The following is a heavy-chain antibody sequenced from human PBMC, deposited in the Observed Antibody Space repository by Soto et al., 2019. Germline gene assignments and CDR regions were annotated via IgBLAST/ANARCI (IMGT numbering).Heavy chain of an antibody. D-gene: IGHD3-10*01. CDR1: GYSFTSKW. Sequence: GESLKISCKGSGYSFTSKWIGWVRQMPGKGLEWMGIIYPGDSDTRYSPPFQGQVTISVDKSISTAYLQWSSLKPSDTAMYYCARPPTWDGESHYWGQGTLVTVSS. CDR2: IYPGDSDT. CDR3: ARPPTWDGESHY. J-gene: IGHJ4*02. V-gene: IGHV5-51*01.